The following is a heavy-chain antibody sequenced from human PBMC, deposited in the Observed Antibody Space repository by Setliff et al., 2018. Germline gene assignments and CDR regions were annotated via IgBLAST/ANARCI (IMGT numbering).Heavy chain of an antibody. CDR3: AKEGYYDHFGYYHYYFDF. Sequence: SETLSLTCTVSGGSISTYSWSWIRQAAGKGLEWIGRMHGSGSTNYSPSLKSRVTMSGDTSKNQFSLKLSSVTAADTAVYYCAKEGYYDHFGYYHYYFDFWGQGTLVTVSS. D-gene: IGHD3-22*01. J-gene: IGHJ4*02. CDR2: MHGSGST. V-gene: IGHV4-4*07. CDR1: GGSISTYS.